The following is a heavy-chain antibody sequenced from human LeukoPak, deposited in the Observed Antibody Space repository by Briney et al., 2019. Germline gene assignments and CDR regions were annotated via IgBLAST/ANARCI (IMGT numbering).Heavy chain of an antibody. CDR1: GGSISSYY. J-gene: IGHJ4*02. Sequence: PSETLSLTCTVSGGSISSYYWSWIRQPPGEGLEWIGSIYYSGSTNYNPSLKSRVTISIDTSKNQFSLNLSSVTAADTAVYYCARGASGYSYDWGQGTLVTVSS. V-gene: IGHV4-59*01. CDR2: IYYSGST. D-gene: IGHD5-18*01. CDR3: ARGASGYSYD.